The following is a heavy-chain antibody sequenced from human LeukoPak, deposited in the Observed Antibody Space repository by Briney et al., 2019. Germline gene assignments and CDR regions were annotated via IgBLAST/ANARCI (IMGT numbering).Heavy chain of an antibody. CDR3: ARNPGGIGDY. D-gene: IGHD4-23*01. Sequence: AGGSLRLSCAASGFTFSIYSMNWVRQAPGKGLEWVSFISGSSSSTFYADSVKGRFTVSRDNAKNTLYLQMNSLRDEDTAVYYCARNPGGIGDYWGQGTLVTVSS. V-gene: IGHV3-48*02. CDR2: ISGSSSST. CDR1: GFTFSIYS. J-gene: IGHJ4*02.